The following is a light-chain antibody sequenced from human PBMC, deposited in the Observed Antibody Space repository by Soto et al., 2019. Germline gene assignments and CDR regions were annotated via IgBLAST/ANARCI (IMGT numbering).Light chain of an antibody. J-gene: IGLJ2*01. Sequence: QSVLTQSPSASASLGASVKLTCTLSSGHSTYAIAWHQQQPEKGPRYLMKVNSDGSHIKGDGIPDRFSGSTSGAECYLTISSLQSEDEADYYCQTWGTGIRVFGGGTKLTVL. CDR2: VNSDGSH. CDR1: SGHSTYA. CDR3: QTWGTGIRV. V-gene: IGLV4-69*01.